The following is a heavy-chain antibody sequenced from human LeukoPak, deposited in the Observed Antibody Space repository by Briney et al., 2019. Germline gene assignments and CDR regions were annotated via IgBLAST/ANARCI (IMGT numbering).Heavy chain of an antibody. CDR3: ATEKGDSPDY. CDR2: ISGSGVNT. Sequence: GGSLRLSCAASGFTFSNYAMSWVRQVPGKGPEWVSGISGSGVNTYYADSVKGRFTISRDNFKNTLYLRMNSLRAEDTAVYYCATEKGDSPDYWGQGTLVTVSS. J-gene: IGHJ4*02. D-gene: IGHD2-21*01. CDR1: GFTFSNYA. V-gene: IGHV3-23*01.